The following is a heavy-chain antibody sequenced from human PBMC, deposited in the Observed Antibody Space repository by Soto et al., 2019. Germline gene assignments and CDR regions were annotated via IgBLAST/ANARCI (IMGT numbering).Heavy chain of an antibody. CDR2: IYYSGST. CDR1: GGSISSSSHY. V-gene: IGHV4-39*01. J-gene: IGHJ6*03. CDR3: ARGETAASWYYYYMDV. Sequence: LSLTCTVSGGSISSSSHYWGWIRQPPGKGLEWIGSIYYSGSTYYNPSLKSRVTISVDTSKNQFSLKLSSVTAADTAVYYCARGETAASWYYYYMDVWGKGTTVTVSS. D-gene: IGHD2-2*01.